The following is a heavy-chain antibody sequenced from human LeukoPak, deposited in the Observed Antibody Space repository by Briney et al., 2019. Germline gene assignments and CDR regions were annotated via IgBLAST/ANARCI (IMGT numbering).Heavy chain of an antibody. J-gene: IGHJ5*02. V-gene: IGHV1-46*01. Sequence: ASVKVSCKASGYTFTSYDINWVRQAPGQGLEWMGIINPSGGSTSYAQKFQGRVTMTRDMSTSTVYMELSSLRSEDTAVYYCARDRVAAAGTPGTLNWFDPWGQGTLVTVSS. CDR3: ARDRVAAAGTPGTLNWFDP. D-gene: IGHD6-13*01. CDR2: INPSGGST. CDR1: GYTFTSYD.